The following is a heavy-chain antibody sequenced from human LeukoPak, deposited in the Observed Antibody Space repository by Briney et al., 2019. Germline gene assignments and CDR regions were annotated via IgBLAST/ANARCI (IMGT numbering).Heavy chain of an antibody. CDR3: ARDGVDSYYYYYYYMDV. V-gene: IGHV3-74*01. Sequence: QAGGSLRLSCAASGFTFSSYWMHWVRQAPGKGLVWVSRINSDGSSTSYADSVKGRFTISRDNAKNTLYLQMNSLRAEDTAVYYCARDGVDSYYYYYYYMDVWGKGTTVTVSS. J-gene: IGHJ6*03. CDR1: GFTFSSYW. CDR2: INSDGSST. D-gene: IGHD3-9*01.